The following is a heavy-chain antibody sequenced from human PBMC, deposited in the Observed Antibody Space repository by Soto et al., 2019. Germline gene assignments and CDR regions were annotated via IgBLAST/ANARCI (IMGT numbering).Heavy chain of an antibody. CDR3: ARSRYCSGGSCYSTNYFDY. V-gene: IGHV1-69*01. Sequence: QVQLVQSGAEVKKPGSSVKVSCKASGGTFSSYAISWVRQAPGQGLEWMGGIIPIFGTANYAQKFQGRVTITADESTSTAYMELSSLRSEDTAVYYCARSRYCSGGSCYSTNYFDYWGQGTLVTVSS. CDR2: IIPIFGTA. D-gene: IGHD2-15*01. J-gene: IGHJ4*02. CDR1: GGTFSSYA.